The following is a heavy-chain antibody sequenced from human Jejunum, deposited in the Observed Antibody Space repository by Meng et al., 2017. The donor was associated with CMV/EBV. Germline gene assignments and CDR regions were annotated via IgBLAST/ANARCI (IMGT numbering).Heavy chain of an antibody. J-gene: IGHJ5*02. CDR1: GASISTTCAS. V-gene: IGHV4-39*07. Sequence: FSGASISTTCASWGWVRQPPGKGLEWIGNIFFSGITFSNPSLKSRVTISADTSTNQFSLKLSSVTAADTAMYYCARVKYGSTNWFDPWGQGTLVTVSS. CDR3: ARVKYGSTNWFDP. D-gene: IGHD3-10*01. CDR2: IFFSGIT.